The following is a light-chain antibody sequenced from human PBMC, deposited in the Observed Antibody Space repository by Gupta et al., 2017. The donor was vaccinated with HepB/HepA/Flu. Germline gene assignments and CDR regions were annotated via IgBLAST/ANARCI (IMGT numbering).Light chain of an antibody. CDR3: QQYGSSRS. J-gene: IGKJ2*04. CDR2: GAS. CDR1: QSVSSSY. Sequence: TQPPGTLFLSPGERATLSCRASQSVSSSYLAWYQQKPGQAPRLLIYGASSRATGIPDRFSGSGSGTDFTLTISRLEPEDFAVYYCQQYGSSRSFGQGTKLEIK. V-gene: IGKV3-20*01.